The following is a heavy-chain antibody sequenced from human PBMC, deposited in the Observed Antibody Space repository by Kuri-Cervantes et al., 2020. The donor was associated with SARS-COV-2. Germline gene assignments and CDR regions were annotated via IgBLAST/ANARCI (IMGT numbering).Heavy chain of an antibody. Sequence: GGSLRLSCATSGFTFSSYGMHWVRQAPGKGLEWVAFIRYDGSNKYYADSVKGRFTISRDNSKNTLYLQMNSLRAEDTAVYYCARDQGSSGADFDYWGQGTLVTVSS. J-gene: IGHJ4*02. D-gene: IGHD6-6*01. CDR3: ARDQGSSGADFDY. CDR2: IRYDGSNK. V-gene: IGHV3-30*02. CDR1: GFTFSSYG.